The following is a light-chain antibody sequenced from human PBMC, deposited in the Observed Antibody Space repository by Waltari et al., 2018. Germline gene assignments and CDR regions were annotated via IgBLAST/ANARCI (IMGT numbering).Light chain of an antibody. V-gene: IGLV2-14*03. Sequence: QSALTQPASVSGSPGQSITISCTGTSSDVGGYNYVSWYQQHPGTTPKPTIFDVNRRPSGVSHRSSGSKADNTASLTISGLQAEDEADYYCGSYTTRATHVFGIGTKVTVL. CDR2: DVN. CDR3: GSYTTRATHV. CDR1: SSDVGGYNY. J-gene: IGLJ1*01.